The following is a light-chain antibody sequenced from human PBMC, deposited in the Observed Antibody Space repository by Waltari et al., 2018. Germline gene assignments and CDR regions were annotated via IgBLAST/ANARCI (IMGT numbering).Light chain of an antibody. J-gene: IGKJ4*01. CDR3: QQYYSTPPS. CDR1: QSILYSSNNKNY. Sequence: DIVMTQSPDSLAVSLGERATIDCKSSQSILYSSNNKNYLAWYQRKPGQPPKLLIYWASTRESGVPDRFSGSGSGTDFTRTISSLQAEDVAVYYCQQYYSTPPSFGGGTKVEIK. CDR2: WAS. V-gene: IGKV4-1*01.